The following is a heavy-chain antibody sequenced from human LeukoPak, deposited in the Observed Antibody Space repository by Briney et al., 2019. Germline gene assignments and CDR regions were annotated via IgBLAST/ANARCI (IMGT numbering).Heavy chain of an antibody. CDR3: GRVLGGRWSY. Sequence: GGSLRLSCAASGFTFSSYAMSWVRQAPGKGLEWVSAISGSGGSTYYADSVRGRFSISRDNAKNTLYLQMDSLRAEDTAVYYCGRVLGGRWSYWGQGTLVTVSS. CDR1: GFTFSSYA. V-gene: IGHV3-23*01. D-gene: IGHD5-24*01. CDR2: ISGSGGST. J-gene: IGHJ4*02.